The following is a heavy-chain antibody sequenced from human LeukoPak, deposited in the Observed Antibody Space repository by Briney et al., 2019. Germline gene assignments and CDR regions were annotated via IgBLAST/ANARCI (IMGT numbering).Heavy chain of an antibody. Sequence: SETLSLTCTVSGGSISSGGYYWSWIRQHPGKGLEWIGYIYYSGSIYYNPSLKSRVTISVDTSKNQFSLKLSSVTAADTAVYYCARDMYDSSGSYAFDIWGQGTMVTVSS. CDR2: IYYSGSI. D-gene: IGHD3-22*01. J-gene: IGHJ3*02. CDR3: ARDMYDSSGSYAFDI. V-gene: IGHV4-31*03. CDR1: GGSISSGGYY.